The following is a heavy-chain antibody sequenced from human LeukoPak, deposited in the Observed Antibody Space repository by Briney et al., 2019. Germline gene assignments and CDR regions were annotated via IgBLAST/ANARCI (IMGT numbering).Heavy chain of an antibody. J-gene: IGHJ5*02. D-gene: IGHD3-10*01. CDR1: GFTFSNAW. Sequence: GGSLRLSCAASGFTFSNAWMSWVRQAPGKGLEWVGRINSKTDGGTTDYAVPVKGRFTISRDDSKNTLYLQMNSLKTEDTAVYYCTRARTPLWFGENWFDPWGQGTLLTVSS. CDR2: INSKTDGGTT. V-gene: IGHV3-15*01. CDR3: TRARTPLWFGENWFDP.